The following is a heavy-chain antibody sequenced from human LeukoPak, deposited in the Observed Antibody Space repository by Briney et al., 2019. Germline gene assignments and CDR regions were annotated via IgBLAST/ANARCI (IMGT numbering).Heavy chain of an antibody. CDR2: ISYSGST. Sequence: PPETLSLTCTVSGGSISSDAYFWSWIRQHPGKGLEWIGYISYSGSTYCNPSLKSRITISVDTSKNQFSLNLSSVTAADTAVYFCAAIVVVPPAIAYWGQGTLVTVSS. V-gene: IGHV4-31*03. CDR3: AAIVVVPPAIAY. J-gene: IGHJ4*02. CDR1: GGSISSDAYF. D-gene: IGHD2-2*01.